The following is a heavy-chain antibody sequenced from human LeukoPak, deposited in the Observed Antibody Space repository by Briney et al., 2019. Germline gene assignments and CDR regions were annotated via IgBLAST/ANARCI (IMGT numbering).Heavy chain of an antibody. CDR1: GFTFSSYA. D-gene: IGHD3-22*01. CDR2: ISGSGGST. Sequence: PGGSLRLSCAASGFTFSSYAMSWVRQAPGKELEWVSAISGSGGSTYYADCVKGRFTISKDNSKNTLYLQMNSLRAEDTAVYYCAKTISITMIVMGGGYFDYWGQGTLVTVSS. J-gene: IGHJ4*02. CDR3: AKTISITMIVMGGGYFDY. V-gene: IGHV3-23*01.